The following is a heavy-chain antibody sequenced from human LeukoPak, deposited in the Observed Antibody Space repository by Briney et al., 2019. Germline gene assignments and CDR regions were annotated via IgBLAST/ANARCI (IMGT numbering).Heavy chain of an antibody. V-gene: IGHV3-7*01. Sequence: SGGSLRLSCAASGFTFSSYSMNWVRQAPGKGLEWVANIKQDGSEKYYVDSVKGRFTISRDNAKNSLYLQMNSLRAEDTAVYYCARDDYYGSGYASLDAFDIWGQGTMVTVSS. CDR1: GFTFSSYS. D-gene: IGHD3-10*01. J-gene: IGHJ3*02. CDR2: IKQDGSEK. CDR3: ARDDYYGSGYASLDAFDI.